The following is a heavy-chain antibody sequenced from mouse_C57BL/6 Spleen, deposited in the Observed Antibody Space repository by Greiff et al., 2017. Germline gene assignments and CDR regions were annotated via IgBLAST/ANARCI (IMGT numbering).Heavy chain of an antibody. CDR3: ARRSYYVSSYLDY. CDR2: IDPSDSET. V-gene: IGHV1-52*01. CDR1: GYTFTSYW. Sequence: QVPLQQPGAELVRPGSSVKLSCKASGYTFTSYWMHWVKQRPIQGLEWIGNIDPSDSETHYNQKFKDKATLTVDKSSSTAYMQLSSLTSEDSAVYYCARRSYYVSSYLDYWGQGTTLPVSS. J-gene: IGHJ2*01. D-gene: IGHD1-1*01.